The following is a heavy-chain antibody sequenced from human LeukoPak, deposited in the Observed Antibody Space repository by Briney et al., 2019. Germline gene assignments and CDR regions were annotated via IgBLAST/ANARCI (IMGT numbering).Heavy chain of an antibody. CDR2: INTDSGGT. CDR3: ARGEGSSIDY. D-gene: IGHD6-13*01. CDR1: GYTFTDYY. Sequence: ASVKVSCKASGYTFTDYYMHWVRQAPGQGLEWMVWINTDSGGTNYAQKFQGRVTMTIDTSISTAYLELTRLTSDDTAVYYCARGEGSSIDYWGQGTLVTVSS. V-gene: IGHV1-2*02. J-gene: IGHJ4*02.